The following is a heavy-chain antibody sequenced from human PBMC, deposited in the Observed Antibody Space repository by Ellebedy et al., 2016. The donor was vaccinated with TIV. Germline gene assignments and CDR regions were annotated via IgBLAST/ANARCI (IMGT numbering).Heavy chain of an antibody. D-gene: IGHD7-27*01. V-gene: IGHV3-20*01. CDR2: FDWNGGVI. CDR1: GLPFSRYW. CDR3: ARWGIYHHMDD. Sequence: GESLKTSCVDPGLPFSRYWKSLVRHTPGKGLEWVSGFDWNGGVIVYADSVKGRFTISRDNAKNSVHLEMNRLRAEDTALYLCARWGIYHHMDDWGKGTTVAVSS. J-gene: IGHJ6*03.